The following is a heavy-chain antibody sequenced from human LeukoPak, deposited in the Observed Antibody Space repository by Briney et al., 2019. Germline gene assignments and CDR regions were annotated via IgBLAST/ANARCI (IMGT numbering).Heavy chain of an antibody. Sequence: SETLSLTCTVSGGSISSTSFFWGWIRQPPGKGLEWIGSISYSGITYDNASLKSRVTISVDTSKNQFALRLSSVTAADTAVYYCARHGGITMVRGVLSAFDIWGQGTMVTVSS. CDR3: ARHGGITMVRGVLSAFDI. V-gene: IGHV4-39*01. CDR2: ISYSGIT. D-gene: IGHD3-10*01. CDR1: GGSISSTSFF. J-gene: IGHJ3*02.